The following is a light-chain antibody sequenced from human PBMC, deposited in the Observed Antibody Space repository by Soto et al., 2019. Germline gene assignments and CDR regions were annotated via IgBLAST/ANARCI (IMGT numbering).Light chain of an antibody. J-gene: IGKJ3*01. CDR2: AAS. V-gene: IGKV1-27*01. Sequence: DIQMTQSPTSLSASVGDRVTITCRASQGSRNFVAWYQQKPGKAPKLLIYAASTLQSWFPSRFSGSGSGTDFNLSINILQPEDVATYSCQKYSSVPVFGPGTKVEIK. CDR3: QKYSSVPV. CDR1: QGSRNF.